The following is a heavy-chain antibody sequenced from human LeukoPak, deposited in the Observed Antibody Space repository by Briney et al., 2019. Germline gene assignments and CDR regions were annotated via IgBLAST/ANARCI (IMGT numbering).Heavy chain of an antibody. J-gene: IGHJ3*02. CDR2: ISWNSGSI. CDR1: GFTFDDYA. D-gene: IGHD1-26*01. V-gene: IGHV3-9*03. CDR3: AKDTLVGATTGAFDI. Sequence: GRSLRLSCAASGFTFDDYAMHWVRQAPGKGLEWVSGISWNSGSIGYADSVKGRFTIPRDNAKNSLYLQMNSLRAEDMALYYCAKDTLVGATTGAFDIWGQGTMVTVSS.